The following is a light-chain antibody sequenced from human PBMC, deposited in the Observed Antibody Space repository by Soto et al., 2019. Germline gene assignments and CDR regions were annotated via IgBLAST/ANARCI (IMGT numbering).Light chain of an antibody. J-gene: IGLJ1*01. V-gene: IGLV2-14*01. CDR1: SSDVGGYDY. CDR3: CSFAGTYNYYV. Sequence: QSALTQPASVSGSPGQSITISCTGTSSDVGGYDYVSWYQLHPGKAPKLMVFEVSNRPSGVSYRFSGSKSGNTASLTISGLQAEDEADYYCCSFAGTYNYYVFGTGTKVTVL. CDR2: EVS.